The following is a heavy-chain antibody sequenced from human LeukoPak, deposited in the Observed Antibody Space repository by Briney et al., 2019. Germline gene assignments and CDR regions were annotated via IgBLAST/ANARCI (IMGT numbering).Heavy chain of an antibody. CDR3: ASGPPLVGWELPKWYYFDY. CDR2: IYTSGST. D-gene: IGHD1-26*01. CDR1: GGSFSDYY. J-gene: IGHJ4*02. V-gene: IGHV4-59*10. Sequence: SETLSLTCAVYGGSFSDYYWSWIRQPAGKGLEWIGRIYTSGSTNYNPSLKSRVTMSVDTSENQFSLKLSSVTAADTAVYYCASGPPLVGWELPKWYYFDYWGQGTLVTVSS.